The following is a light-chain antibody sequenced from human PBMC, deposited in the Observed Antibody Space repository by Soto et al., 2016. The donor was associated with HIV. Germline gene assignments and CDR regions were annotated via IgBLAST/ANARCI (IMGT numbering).Light chain of an antibody. CDR1: KLGEKY. V-gene: IGLV3-19*01. J-gene: IGLJ3*02. CDR3: NSRDSSGNHVV. Sequence: SYELIQAPSVSVSPGQTVSITCSGDKLGEKYACWYQQKPGQAPVLVIYGKNKRPSGIPDRFSGSNSGDTGSLTITGAQAEDEADYYCNSRDSSGNHVVFGGGTKLIVL. CDR2: GKN.